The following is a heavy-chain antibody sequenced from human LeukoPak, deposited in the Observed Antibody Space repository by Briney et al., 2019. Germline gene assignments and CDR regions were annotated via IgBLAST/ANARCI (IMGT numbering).Heavy chain of an antibody. CDR3: AARPPVVGGGPFDY. V-gene: IGHV3-23*01. CDR1: ALTLTGFA. CDR2: ISGSGDNT. J-gene: IGHJ4*02. Sequence: GRSLRPSCAVSALTLTGFATGCVRHAPGNGLEWLSSISGSGDNTYYAESVKGRFAISRENSRNTLYLQMNSLRAEDTAVYYCAARPPVVGGGPFDYWGQGTLVTVSA. D-gene: IGHD2-2*01.